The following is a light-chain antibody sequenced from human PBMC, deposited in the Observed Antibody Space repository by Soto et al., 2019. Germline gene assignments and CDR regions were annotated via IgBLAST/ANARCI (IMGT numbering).Light chain of an antibody. CDR2: EVS. V-gene: IGLV2-18*02. CDR3: SPYTTSITFV. J-gene: IGLJ1*01. CDR1: SSDVGSYNR. Sequence: QSALTQPPSVSGSPGQSVTISCTGTSSDVGSYNRVSWYQQPPGTAPKLMIYEVSNRPSGVPDRFSGSKSGNTASLTISGLQPEDEADYYCSPYTTSITFVFGTGTKVTVL.